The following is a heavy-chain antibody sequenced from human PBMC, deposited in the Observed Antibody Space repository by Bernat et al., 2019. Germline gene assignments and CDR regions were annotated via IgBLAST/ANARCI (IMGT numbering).Heavy chain of an antibody. CDR1: GFTVNSNY. CDR2: IYSGGST. J-gene: IGHJ6*03. D-gene: IGHD4-17*01. Sequence: EVQLVESGGGLIQPGGSLRLSCAASGFTVNSNYMSWVRQAPGKGLEWVSVIYSGGSTYYADSVKGRFTISRDNSKNTLYLQMNSLRAEDTAVYYCAKVRTRVVYYMDVWGKGTTVTVSS. CDR3: AKVRTRVVYYMDV. V-gene: IGHV3-66*03.